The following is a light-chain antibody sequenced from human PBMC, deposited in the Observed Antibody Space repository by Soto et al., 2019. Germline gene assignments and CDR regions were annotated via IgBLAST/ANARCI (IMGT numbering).Light chain of an antibody. J-gene: IGLJ3*02. Sequence: QSALTQPASVSGSPGQSITISCTGTSSDVGGYNSVSWYQHHPGKAPKLMIYDVSNRPSGVSNRFSGSKSGNTASLTISGLQAEDENDYYCSSYTSSNTMLFGGGTKLTVL. CDR2: DVS. V-gene: IGLV2-14*01. CDR1: SSDVGGYNS. CDR3: SSYTSSNTML.